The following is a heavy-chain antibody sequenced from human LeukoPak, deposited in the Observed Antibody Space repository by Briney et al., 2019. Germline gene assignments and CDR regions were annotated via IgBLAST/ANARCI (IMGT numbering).Heavy chain of an antibody. V-gene: IGHV4-59*01. D-gene: IGHD4-17*01. J-gene: IGHJ4*02. CDR1: GGSISSYY. CDR2: IYYSGST. Sequence: SETLSLTCTVSGGSISSYYWSWIPQPPGKGLEWIGYIYYSGSTNYNPSLKSRVTISLDTSKNQFSLKLSSVTAADTAVYYCARLTTVTAPRLDYWGQGTLVTVSS. CDR3: ARLTTVTAPRLDY.